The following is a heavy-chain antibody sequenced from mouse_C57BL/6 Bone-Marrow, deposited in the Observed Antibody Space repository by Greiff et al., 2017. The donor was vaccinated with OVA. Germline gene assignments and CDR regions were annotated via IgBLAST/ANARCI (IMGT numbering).Heavy chain of an antibody. D-gene: IGHD1-1*01. J-gene: IGHJ1*03. CDR1: GYSIPSDY. CDR2: ISYSGST. V-gene: IGHV3-8*01. Sequence: EVKLMESGPGLAKPSQTLSLTCSVTGYSIPSDYWNWIRKFPGNKLEYMGYISYSGSTYYTPSLKSRISITRDTSKNQYYLQLNSVTTEDTATYYCARGYYGSSYVGYFDVWGTGTTVTVSS. CDR3: ARGYYGSSYVGYFDV.